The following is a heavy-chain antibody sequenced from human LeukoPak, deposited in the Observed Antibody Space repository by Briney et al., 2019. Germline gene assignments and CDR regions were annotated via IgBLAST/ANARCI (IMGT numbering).Heavy chain of an antibody. Sequence: ASVKVSCKASGYTFTGYYMHWVRKAPGQGLEWMGRINPNSGGTNYAQKFQGRITMTRDTCISTAYMELSRLRSDDTAVYYCARDITMIVVVPGIWGQGTMVTVSS. V-gene: IGHV1-2*06. CDR1: GYTFTGYY. J-gene: IGHJ3*02. D-gene: IGHD3-22*01. CDR3: ARDITMIVVVPGI. CDR2: INPNSGGT.